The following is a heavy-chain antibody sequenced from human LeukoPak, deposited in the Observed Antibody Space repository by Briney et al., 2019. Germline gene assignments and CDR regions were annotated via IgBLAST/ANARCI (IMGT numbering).Heavy chain of an antibody. CDR1: GFTVSSTY. CDR3: AKPPGSGSYYNAISLNWFDP. D-gene: IGHD3-10*01. J-gene: IGHJ5*02. Sequence: GGSLRLSCAASGFTVSSTYMTWARQPPGKGLEWVAFIRYDGSNKYYADSVKGRFTISRDNSKNTLYLQMNSLRAEDTAVYYCAKPPGSGSYYNAISLNWFDPWGQGTLVTVSS. V-gene: IGHV3-30*02. CDR2: IRYDGSNK.